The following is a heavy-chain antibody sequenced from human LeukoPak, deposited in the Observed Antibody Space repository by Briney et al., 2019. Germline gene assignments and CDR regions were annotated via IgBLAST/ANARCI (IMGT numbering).Heavy chain of an antibody. J-gene: IGHJ6*03. CDR3: AREGLSSSASYYYYMDV. D-gene: IGHD6-6*01. CDR2: IKQDGSEK. V-gene: IGHV3-7*01. CDR1: GFTFSSYW. Sequence: GESLKISCAASGFTFSSYWMSRVRQAPGKGLEWVANIKQDGSEKYYVDSVKGRFTISRDNAKNSLYLQMNSLRAEDTAVYYCAREGLSSSASYYYYMDVWGKGTTVTVSS.